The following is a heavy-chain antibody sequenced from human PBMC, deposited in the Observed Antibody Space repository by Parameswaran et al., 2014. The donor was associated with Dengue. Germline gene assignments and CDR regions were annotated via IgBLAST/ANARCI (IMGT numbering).Heavy chain of an antibody. CDR3: ARHDYLAQ. V-gene: IGHV3-66*04. D-gene: IGHD4-11*01. J-gene: IGHJ4*02. Sequence: VRQAPGKGLDWVSVIYSDGRTYYADSVKGRFTISRDNSKNTVFLQMNSLRADDTAVYYCARHDYLAQWGQGTLVTVSS. CDR2: IYSDGRT.